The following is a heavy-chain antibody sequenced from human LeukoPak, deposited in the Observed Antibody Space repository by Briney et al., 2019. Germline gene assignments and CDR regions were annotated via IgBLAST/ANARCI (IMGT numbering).Heavy chain of an antibody. J-gene: IGHJ3*02. D-gene: IGHD5-18*01. CDR3: ARNQWLPFDAFDI. Sequence: GGSLRLSCAASGFTFSSYWMSWVRQAPGKGLECVASIKQDGSEKYYVDSVKGRFTISRDNTKNSLYPQMNSLRADDTAVYYCARNQWLPFDAFDIWGQGTMVTVSS. CDR2: IKQDGSEK. CDR1: GFTFSSYW. V-gene: IGHV3-7*01.